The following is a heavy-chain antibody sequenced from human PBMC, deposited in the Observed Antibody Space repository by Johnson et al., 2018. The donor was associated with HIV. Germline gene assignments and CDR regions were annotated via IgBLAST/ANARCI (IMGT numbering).Heavy chain of an antibody. J-gene: IGHJ3*02. CDR1: GFTFSSYG. CDR3: ARVWRNEGRHGFDI. D-gene: IGHD1-1*01. V-gene: IGHV3-30*19. Sequence: QVQLVESGGGVVQPGRSLRLSCVVSGFTFSSYGMHWVRQAPGKGLEWVTVISYDGSNKYYADSVKGRFTISRNNAKNSLYLQMNSLRAEDTAVYYCARVWRNEGRHGFDIWGQGTMVTVSS. CDR2: ISYDGSNK.